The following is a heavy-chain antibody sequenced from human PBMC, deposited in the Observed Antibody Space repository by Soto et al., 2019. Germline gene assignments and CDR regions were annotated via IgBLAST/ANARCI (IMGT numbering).Heavy chain of an antibody. V-gene: IGHV1-2*02. J-gene: IGHJ6*04. CDR2: INPNTGGT. Sequence: EAAVKVSCKASGCSLTGYYFHWIRAAPGQGLEWLGWINPNTGGTTYAQKFQGRVTLTWDTSINTAYMELSSLRPDDTAMYYCARERYQVISDGMDVWGRRTTGTVSS. CDR3: ARERYQVISDGMDV. D-gene: IGHD1-26*01. CDR1: GCSLTGYY.